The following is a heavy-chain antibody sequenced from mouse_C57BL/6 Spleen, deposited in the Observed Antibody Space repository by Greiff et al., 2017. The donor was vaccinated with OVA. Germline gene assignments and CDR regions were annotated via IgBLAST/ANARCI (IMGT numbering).Heavy chain of an antibody. CDR2: IRLKSDNYAT. V-gene: IGHV6-3*01. CDR1: GFTFSNYW. CDR3: TGGWGGYFDY. D-gene: IGHD1-2*01. Sequence: EVKVVESGGGLVQPGGSMKLSCVASGFTFSNYWMNWVRQSQEKGLEWVAQIRLKSDNYATHYAESVKGRFTISRDDSKSSVYLQMNNLRAEDTGIYYCTGGWGGYFDYWGQGTTLTVSS. J-gene: IGHJ2*01.